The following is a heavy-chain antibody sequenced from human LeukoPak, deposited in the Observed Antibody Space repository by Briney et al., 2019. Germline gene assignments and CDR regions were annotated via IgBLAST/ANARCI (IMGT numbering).Heavy chain of an antibody. D-gene: IGHD2-2*01. CDR2: VGGSGVNT. Sequence: GGSLRLSCAASGFTFSNYAIHWVRQAPGKGLEWVSIVGGSGVNTYYADSVKGRFTISRDSSKNTVYLQMNSLRAEDTAVYYCAKRGDCSGTCTYDYWGQGTLVTVSS. CDR3: AKRGDCSGTCTYDY. J-gene: IGHJ4*02. V-gene: IGHV3-23*01. CDR1: GFTFSNYA.